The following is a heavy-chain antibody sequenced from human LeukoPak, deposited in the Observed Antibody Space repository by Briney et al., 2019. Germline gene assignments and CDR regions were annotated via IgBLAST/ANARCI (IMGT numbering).Heavy chain of an antibody. CDR1: GFTVSSNY. CDR3: ASRRSRDGYNYYYYGMDV. Sequence: GGSLRLSCAASGFTVSSNYMSWVRQAPGKGLEWVPVIYSGGSTYYADSVKGRFTISRDNSKNTLYLQMNSLRAEDTAVYYCASRRSRDGYNYYYYGMDVWGQGTTVTVSS. CDR2: IYSGGST. D-gene: IGHD5-24*01. V-gene: IGHV3-53*01. J-gene: IGHJ6*02.